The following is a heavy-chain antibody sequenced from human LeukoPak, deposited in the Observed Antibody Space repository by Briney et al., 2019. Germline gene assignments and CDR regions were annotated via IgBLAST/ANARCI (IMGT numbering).Heavy chain of an antibody. CDR1: GGSISSSSYN. D-gene: IGHD6-25*01. CDR2: IYYSGST. J-gene: IGHJ6*03. V-gene: IGHV4-39*01. Sequence: PAVTLCLTGTASGGSISSSSYNLGCICQPPGKGLEWFGSIYYSGSTYYNPSLKSRLTISVDTSKIQFSLKLSSVTAADTAVYYCARRLGFYDYYMDVWGKGTTVTVSS. CDR3: ARRLGFYDYYMDV.